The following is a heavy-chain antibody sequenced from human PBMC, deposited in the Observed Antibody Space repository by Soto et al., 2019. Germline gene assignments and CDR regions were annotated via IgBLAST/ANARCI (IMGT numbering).Heavy chain of an antibody. D-gene: IGHD4-17*01. CDR1: GFTFSSYD. J-gene: IGHJ4*02. V-gene: IGHV3-13*01. Sequence: EVQLVESGGGLVQPGGSLRLSCAASGFTFSSYDMHWVRQATGKGLEWVSAIGTAGDTYYPGSVKGRFTISRENAKNSLYLQMNSLRAGDTAVYYCARGLSYGDYGGDYFDSWGQGTLVTVSS. CDR2: IGTAGDT. CDR3: ARGLSYGDYGGDYFDS.